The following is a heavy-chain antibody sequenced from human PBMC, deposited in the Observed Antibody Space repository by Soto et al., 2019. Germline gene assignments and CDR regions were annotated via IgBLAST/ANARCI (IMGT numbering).Heavy chain of an antibody. CDR1: GYTLTTYT. D-gene: IGHD2-8*01. V-gene: IGHV1-3*01. CDR3: ARDDCFKGACYIAGY. CDR2: ILAGNGNT. J-gene: IGHJ4*02. Sequence: ASVKVSCKASGYTLTTYTIHWVRQAPGQRLEWMGWILAGNGNTKYSQKFQGRVTITSDASASTAYMELSSLRPEDTALYYCARDDCFKGACYIAGYRGQGTLVTVSS.